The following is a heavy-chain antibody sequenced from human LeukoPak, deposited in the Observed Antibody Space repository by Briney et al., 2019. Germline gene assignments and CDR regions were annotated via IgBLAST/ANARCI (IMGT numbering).Heavy chain of an antibody. V-gene: IGHV4-34*01. CDR1: GGSFSAYY. D-gene: IGHD2-2*01. CDR3: ASSIVVIPAAMALFDY. Sequence: SETLSLTCGVYGGSFSAYYWSWIRQPPGKGLEWIGDINHGGSTKYNPSLMSRVAISVDSSKNHFSLNLRSVTAADTAVYYCASSIVVIPAAMALFDYWGQGTLVTVSS. CDR2: INHGGST. J-gene: IGHJ4*02.